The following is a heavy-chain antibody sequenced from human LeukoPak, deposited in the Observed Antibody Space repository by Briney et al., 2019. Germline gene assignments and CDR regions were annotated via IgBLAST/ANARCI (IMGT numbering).Heavy chain of an antibody. Sequence: ASVTVSCKASGYTFTSYGISWVRQAPGQGLEWMGWISAYNGNTNYAQKLQGRVTMTTDTSTSTAYMELRSLRSDDTAVYYCARDRATMVRGGGRRAFDIWGQGTMVTVSS. V-gene: IGHV1-18*01. CDR1: GYTFTSYG. D-gene: IGHD3-10*01. CDR3: ARDRATMVRGGGRRAFDI. J-gene: IGHJ3*02. CDR2: ISAYNGNT.